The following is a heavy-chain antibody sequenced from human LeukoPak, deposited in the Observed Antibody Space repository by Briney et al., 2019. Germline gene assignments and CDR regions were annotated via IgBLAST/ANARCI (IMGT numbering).Heavy chain of an antibody. CDR1: GGSFSGYY. CDR3: ARVGLDWGSIDY. D-gene: IGHD3/OR15-3a*01. CDR2: INHSGST. V-gene: IGHV4-34*01. J-gene: IGHJ4*02. Sequence: KPSETLSLTCAVYGGSFSGYYWSWIRQPPGKGLEWVGEINHSGSTNYNPSLKSRFTISVDTSKNQFSLRLSSVTAADTAVYYCARVGLDWGSIDYWGQGTLVTVSS.